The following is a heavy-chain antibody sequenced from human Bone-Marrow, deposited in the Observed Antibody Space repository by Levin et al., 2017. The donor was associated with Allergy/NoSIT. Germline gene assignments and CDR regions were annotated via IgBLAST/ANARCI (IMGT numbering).Heavy chain of an antibody. V-gene: IGHV4-34*01. CDR2: INHSGST. J-gene: IGHJ4*02. D-gene: IGHD3-10*01. Sequence: PGGSLRLSCAVYGGSFSGYYWSWIRQPPGKGLEWIGEINHSGSTNYNPSLKSRVTISVDTSKNQFSLKLSSVTAADTAVYYCARSTMVRAKYYFDYWGQGTLVTVSS. CDR1: GGSFSGYY. CDR3: ARSTMVRAKYYFDY.